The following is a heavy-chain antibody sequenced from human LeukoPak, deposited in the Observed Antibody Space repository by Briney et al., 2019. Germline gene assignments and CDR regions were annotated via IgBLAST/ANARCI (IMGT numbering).Heavy chain of an antibody. D-gene: IGHD1-14*01. J-gene: IGHJ6*03. V-gene: IGHV4-34*01. CDR1: GGSFSGYY. CDR3: ARFKNRNYYYYMDV. Sequence: PSETLSLTCAVYGGSFSGYYWSWIRQPPGKGLEWIGEINHSGSTNYNPSLKSRATISVDTSKNQFSLKLSSVTAADTAVYYCARFKNRNYYYYMDVWGKGTTVTVSS. CDR2: INHSGST.